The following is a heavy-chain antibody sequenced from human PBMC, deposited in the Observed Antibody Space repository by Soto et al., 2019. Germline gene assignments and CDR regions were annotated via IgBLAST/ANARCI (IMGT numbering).Heavy chain of an antibody. CDR3: AKDLSSSWYDWFDP. V-gene: IGHV3-23*01. Sequence: GALRLSCAASGFTFSSYAMSWVRQAPGKGLEWVSAISGSGGSTYYADSVKGRFTISRDNSKNTLYLQMNSLRAEDSAVYYCAKDLSSSWYDWFDPWVQGTLVTSPQ. D-gene: IGHD6-13*01. CDR2: ISGSGGST. J-gene: IGHJ5*02. CDR1: GFTFSSYA.